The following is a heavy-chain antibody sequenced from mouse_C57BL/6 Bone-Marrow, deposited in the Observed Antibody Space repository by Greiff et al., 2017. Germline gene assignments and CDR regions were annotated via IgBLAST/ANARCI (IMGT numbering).Heavy chain of an antibody. Sequence: QVQLQQSGAELVMPGASVKLSCKASGYTFTSYWMYWVKQRPGQGLEWIGEIDPFGSYTNYNEKFKGKSTLTVDKSSSTAYMQLSSLTSEDSAVYYCARTNYYDSSFDYWGEGTTLTVSS. J-gene: IGHJ2*01. D-gene: IGHD1-1*01. CDR3: ARTNYYDSSFDY. V-gene: IGHV1-69*01. CDR1: GYTFTSYW. CDR2: IDPFGSYT.